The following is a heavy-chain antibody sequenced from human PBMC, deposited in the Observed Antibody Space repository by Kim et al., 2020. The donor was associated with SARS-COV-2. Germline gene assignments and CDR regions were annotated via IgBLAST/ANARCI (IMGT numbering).Heavy chain of an antibody. CDR2: IRSKASGGTT. CDR1: GFTFGDYA. Sequence: GGSLRLSCTASGFTFGDYAMSWFRQAPGKGLEWVGFIRSKASGGTTEYAASVKGRFTISRDDSKSIAYLQMNSLKTEDTAVYYCTSRGGSSSRTVHAFEIWGQGTMVTVSS. D-gene: IGHD6-13*01. V-gene: IGHV3-49*03. J-gene: IGHJ3*02. CDR3: TSRGGSSSRTVHAFEI.